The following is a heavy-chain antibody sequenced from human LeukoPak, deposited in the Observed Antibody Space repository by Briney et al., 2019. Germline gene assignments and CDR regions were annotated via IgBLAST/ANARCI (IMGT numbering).Heavy chain of an antibody. CDR2: IKQDGSEK. CDR3: ARVPAVRGVIDYYYGMDV. Sequence: GGSLRLSCGVSGSTFSSNWMSWVRQAPGKGLEWVANIKQDGSEKYYVDSVKGRFTISRDNAKNSLYLQMNSLRVEDTAVYYCARVPAVRGVIDYYYGMDVWGQGTTVTVSS. V-gene: IGHV3-7*01. D-gene: IGHD3-10*01. CDR1: GSTFSSNW. J-gene: IGHJ6*02.